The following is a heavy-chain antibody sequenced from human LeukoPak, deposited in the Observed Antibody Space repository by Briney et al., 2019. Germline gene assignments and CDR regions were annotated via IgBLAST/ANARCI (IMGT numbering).Heavy chain of an antibody. CDR1: GFTFSSYA. D-gene: IGHD6-13*01. CDR2: ISFTGSNK. V-gene: IGHV3-30-3*01. CDR3: AKVAPKIRSSWNFDY. Sequence: PGRSLRLSCAASGFTFSSYAMHWVRQAPGKGLEWVSVISFTGSNKYFADSVKGRFTISRDNSKNTLYLQMNSLRAEDTAVYYCAKVAPKIRSSWNFDYWGQGTLVTVSS. J-gene: IGHJ4*02.